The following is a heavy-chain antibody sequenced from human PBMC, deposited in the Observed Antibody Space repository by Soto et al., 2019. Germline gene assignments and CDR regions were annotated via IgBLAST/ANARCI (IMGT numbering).Heavy chain of an antibody. CDR2: IYYSGST. CDR3: ARHGFLAVAGLRT. D-gene: IGHD6-19*01. Sequence: SETLSLTCTVSGGSINNYYWTWIRQPPGKGLEWIGYIYYSGSTNYNPSLKSRVTISVDTSKNQFSLKLSSVTAADTAVYYCARHGFLAVAGLRTWGQGTLVTVSS. J-gene: IGHJ5*02. CDR1: GGSINNYY. V-gene: IGHV4-59*08.